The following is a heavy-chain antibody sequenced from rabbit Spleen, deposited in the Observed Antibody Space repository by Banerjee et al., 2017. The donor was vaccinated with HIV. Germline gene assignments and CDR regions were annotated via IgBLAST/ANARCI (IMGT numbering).Heavy chain of an antibody. CDR2: IDPVFGIT. CDR1: GFDFSSYY. CDR3: ARDGAGGSYFAL. J-gene: IGHJ3*01. V-gene: IGHV1S7*01. D-gene: IGHD8-1*01. Sequence: QSLEESGGDLVKPGGSLKLSCKASGFDFSSYYMNWVRQAPGKGLEWIGYIDPVFGITYYASWVNGRFSISRDNAQNTVFLQMTSLTAADTATYFCARDGAGGSYFALWGQGTLVTVS.